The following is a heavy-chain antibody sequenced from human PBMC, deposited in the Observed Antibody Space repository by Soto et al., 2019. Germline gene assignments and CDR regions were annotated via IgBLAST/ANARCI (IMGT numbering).Heavy chain of an antibody. CDR1: GGSFSGSY. J-gene: IGHJ4*02. CDR3: AKGDIRVPFDY. V-gene: IGHV4-34*01. CDR2: INHSGGI. Sequence: PSETLSLTCAVYGGSFSGSYWSWIHEPPGGGLEWIGEINHSGGINYNPSLKSRVTISVDTSKNQFSLKLSSVTAADTAVYYCAKGDIRVPFDYWGQGTLVTVSS.